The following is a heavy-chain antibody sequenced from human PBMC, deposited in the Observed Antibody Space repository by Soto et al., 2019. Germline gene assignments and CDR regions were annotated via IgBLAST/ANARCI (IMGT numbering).Heavy chain of an antibody. D-gene: IGHD3-3*01. CDR3: AKGREFFSRNWFDP. Sequence: GGSLRLSCAASGFTFSSYAMSWVRQAPGKGLEWVSAISGSGGSTYYADSVKGRSTISRDNSKNTLYLQMNSLRAEDTAVYYCAKGREFFSRNWFDPWGQGTLVTVSS. CDR1: GFTFSSYA. J-gene: IGHJ5*02. V-gene: IGHV3-23*01. CDR2: ISGSGGST.